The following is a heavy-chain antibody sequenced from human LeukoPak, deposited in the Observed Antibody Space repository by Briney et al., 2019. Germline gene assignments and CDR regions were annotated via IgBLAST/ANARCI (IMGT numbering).Heavy chain of an antibody. V-gene: IGHV4-61*08. Sequence: PSQTLSLTCTVSGGSISRGDYYWSWIRQPPGKGLEWIGYIYYSGSTNYNPSLKSRVTISVDTSKNQFSLKLSSVTAADTAVYYCARSVAAAGIWYFDLWGRGTLVTVSS. D-gene: IGHD6-13*01. CDR1: GGSISRGDYY. CDR2: IYYSGST. CDR3: ARSVAAAGIWYFDL. J-gene: IGHJ2*01.